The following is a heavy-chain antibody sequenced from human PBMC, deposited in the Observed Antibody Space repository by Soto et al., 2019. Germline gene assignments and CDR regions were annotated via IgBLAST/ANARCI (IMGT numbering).Heavy chain of an antibody. CDR2: ISSSGSTI. CDR3: AKDHSYGPRPVAFDI. J-gene: IGHJ3*02. Sequence: LSLTCAVSCGSIISGGYSWSWVRQAPGKGLEWVSYISSSGSTIYYADSVKGRFTISRDNSKNTLYLQMNSLRAEDTAVYYCAKDHSYGPRPVAFDIWGQGTMVTVSS. CDR1: CGSIISGGYS. V-gene: IGHV3-11*01. D-gene: IGHD5-18*01.